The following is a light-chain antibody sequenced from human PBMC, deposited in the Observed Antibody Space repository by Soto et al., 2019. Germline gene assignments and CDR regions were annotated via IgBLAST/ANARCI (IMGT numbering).Light chain of an antibody. J-gene: IGKJ5*01. V-gene: IGKV3-20*01. CDR1: QSVGTR. CDR3: QHYHSGPPST. Sequence: EILLTQSPDTLSLSPGERATLSCRAAQSVGTRLAWYQHKTGQAPRLLISGASSRATGIPDRFTGSGSETSFTHTISRLEPEDFALYYCQHYHSGPPSTFGPGTRLEIK. CDR2: GAS.